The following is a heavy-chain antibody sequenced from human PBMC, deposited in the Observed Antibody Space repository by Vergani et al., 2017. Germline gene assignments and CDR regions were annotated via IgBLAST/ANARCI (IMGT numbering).Heavy chain of an antibody. D-gene: IGHD3-3*01. CDR3: ARARKFRFGVVWENWFDP. CDR1: GFTFSSYA. J-gene: IGHJ5*02. Sequence: EVQLLESGGGLVQPGGSLRLSCGASGFTFSSYAMTWVRQAPGKGLEWVSAISGSGGNTFYTDSVKGRFTISRDNSKDTLYLQMNSLRAEDTAVYYCARARKFRFGVVWENWFDPWGQGTLVTVSS. V-gene: IGHV3-23*01. CDR2: ISGSGGNT.